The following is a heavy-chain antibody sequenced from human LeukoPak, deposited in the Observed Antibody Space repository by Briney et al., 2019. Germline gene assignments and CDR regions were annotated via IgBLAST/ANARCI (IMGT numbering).Heavy chain of an antibody. Sequence: SETLSLTCAVSGYSISSGYYWGWIRPSPGKGLEWIGSIYHSGSTYYNPSLSSRLTISMDTSKNHFTLKLSSVTAADTALYFCARGRGRQVGTRWHPDTHHDYWGQGILVTVSS. V-gene: IGHV4-38-2*01. CDR1: GYSISSGYY. D-gene: IGHD6-13*01. J-gene: IGHJ4*02. CDR3: ARGRGRQVGTRWHPDTHHDY. CDR2: IYHSGST.